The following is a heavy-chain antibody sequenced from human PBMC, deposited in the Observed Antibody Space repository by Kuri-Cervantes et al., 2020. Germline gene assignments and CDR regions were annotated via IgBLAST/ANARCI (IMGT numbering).Heavy chain of an antibody. J-gene: IGHJ4*02. D-gene: IGHD2-2*01. CDR2: INPSGGST. V-gene: IGHV1-46*01. Sequence: ASVKVSCKASGYTFTSYYMHWVRQAPGQGLEWMGIINPSGGSTSYAQKFQGRVTMTRDTSISTAYMELSRLRSDDTAVYYCASRPTRGNCSSTSCQGDYWGQGTLVTVSS. CDR1: GYTFTSYY. CDR3: ASRPTRGNCSSTSCQGDY.